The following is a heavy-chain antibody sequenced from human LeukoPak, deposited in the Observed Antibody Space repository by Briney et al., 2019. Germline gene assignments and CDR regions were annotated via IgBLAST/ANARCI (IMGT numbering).Heavy chain of an antibody. J-gene: IGHJ4*02. Sequence: SETLSLTCAVYGGSFSGYYWSWIRQPPGKGLEWIGEINHSGSTNYNPSLKSRVTISVDTSKNQFSLKLSSVTAADTAVYYCARRRYGSGSYSNHLWDYFAYWGQGTLVTVSS. CDR3: ARRRYGSGSYSNHLWDYFAY. CDR2: INHSGST. CDR1: GGSFSGYY. D-gene: IGHD3-10*01. V-gene: IGHV4-34*01.